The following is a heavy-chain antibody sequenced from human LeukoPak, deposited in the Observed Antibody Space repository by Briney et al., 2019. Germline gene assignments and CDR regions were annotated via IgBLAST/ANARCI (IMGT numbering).Heavy chain of an antibody. CDR3: ARYDFWSGPTFFDY. CDR1: GGSISSYY. J-gene: IGHJ4*02. V-gene: IGHV4-59*01. Sequence: PSGTLSLTCTVSGGSISSYYWSWIRQPPGKGLEWIGYIYYSGSTNYNASLKSRVTISVDTSKNQFSLKLSSMTAADTAVYYCARYDFWSGPTFFDYWGQGTLVTVSS. CDR2: IYYSGST. D-gene: IGHD3-3*01.